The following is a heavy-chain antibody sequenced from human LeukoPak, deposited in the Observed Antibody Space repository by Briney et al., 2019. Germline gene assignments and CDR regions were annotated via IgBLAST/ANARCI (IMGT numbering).Heavy chain of an antibody. J-gene: IGHJ4*02. CDR1: GYTFTSYG. D-gene: IGHD6-13*01. CDR3: ARDPLAAAGRIFDY. CDR2: ISAYNGNT. Sequence: ASVKVSCKASGYTFTSYGISWVRQAPGQGLEWMGWISAYNGNTNYAQKFQGRVTMTRDVSTSTVYMELSSLRSEDTAVYYCARDPLAAAGRIFDYWGQGTLVTVSS. V-gene: IGHV1-18*01.